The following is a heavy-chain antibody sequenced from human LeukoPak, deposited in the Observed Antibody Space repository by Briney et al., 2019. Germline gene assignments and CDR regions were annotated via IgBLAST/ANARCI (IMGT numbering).Heavy chain of an antibody. D-gene: IGHD1-26*01. Sequence: SETLSLTCTVSGGSISSYYWGWIRQPPGKGLQWIGHIYYSGSTNYNPSLRSRVTISLDTSRNQFSLKLSSVTAADTAVYYCARPVGAGAAFDIWGQGTMVTVSS. CDR1: GGSISSYY. J-gene: IGHJ3*02. V-gene: IGHV4-59*12. CDR2: IYYSGST. CDR3: ARPVGAGAAFDI.